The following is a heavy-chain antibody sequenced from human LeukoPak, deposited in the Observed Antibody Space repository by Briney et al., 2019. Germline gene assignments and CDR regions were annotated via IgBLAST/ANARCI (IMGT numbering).Heavy chain of an antibody. J-gene: IGHJ4*02. CDR3: ARDRIFGVVNA. D-gene: IGHD3-3*02. Sequence: GGSLRLSCAASGFTFSSYSMNWVRQAPGKGLEWVSYISSSSSTIYYADSVKGRFTISRDNAKNSLYLQMNSLRAEDTAVYYCARDRIFGVVNARGQGTLVTVSS. CDR1: GFTFSSYS. CDR2: ISSSSSTI. V-gene: IGHV3-48*01.